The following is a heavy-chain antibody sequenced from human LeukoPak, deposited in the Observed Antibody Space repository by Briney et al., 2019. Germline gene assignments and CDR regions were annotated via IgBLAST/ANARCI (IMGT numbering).Heavy chain of an antibody. D-gene: IGHD2-21*01. V-gene: IGHV1-2*02. CDR3: ARDVARAFDI. Sequence: GASVKVSCKASGYTFTAYYMHWVRQAPGQGLEWMGWLNGNNGDTRFAQKFRGRVTVTMDTSISTAYMDVSRLTSDDTAVYYCARDVARAFDIWGQGTMVTVSS. CDR1: GYTFTAYY. CDR2: LNGNNGDT. J-gene: IGHJ3*02.